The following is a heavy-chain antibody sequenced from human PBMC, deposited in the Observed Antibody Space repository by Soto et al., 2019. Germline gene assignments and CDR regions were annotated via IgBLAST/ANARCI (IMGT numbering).Heavy chain of an antibody. CDR1: GFTFSSYA. D-gene: IGHD3-3*01. Sequence: QVQLVESGGGVVQPGRSLRLSCAASGFTFSSYAMHWVRQAPGKGLEWVAVISYDGSNKYYADSVKGRFTISRDNSKNTLYLHMNSLRAEDMAVYYCARDSRITIFGVVSNGWFDPWGQGTLVTVSS. V-gene: IGHV3-30-3*01. J-gene: IGHJ5*02. CDR2: ISYDGSNK. CDR3: ARDSRITIFGVVSNGWFDP.